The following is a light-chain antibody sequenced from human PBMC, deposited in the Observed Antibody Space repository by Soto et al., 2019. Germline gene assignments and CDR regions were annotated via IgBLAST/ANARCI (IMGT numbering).Light chain of an antibody. J-gene: IGLJ3*02. CDR3: QTWGTGTRGV. CDR2: LNSDGSH. V-gene: IGLV4-69*01. Sequence: QLVLTQSPSASASLGASVKLTCTLSSGHSSYAIAWHQQQTEKGPRYLMKLNSDGSHNKGDGIPDRFSGSSSGAERYLTISSLQSEDEADYYCQTWGTGTRGVFGGGTKLTVL. CDR1: SGHSSYA.